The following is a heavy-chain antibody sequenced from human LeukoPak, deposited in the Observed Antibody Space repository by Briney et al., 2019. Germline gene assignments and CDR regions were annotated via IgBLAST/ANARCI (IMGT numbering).Heavy chain of an antibody. J-gene: IGHJ4*02. D-gene: IGHD5-24*01. CDR3: ARTRDGPFDY. CDR2: ISSSGSSI. V-gene: IGHV3-48*03. Sequence: PGGSLRLSCVVSGFTFSSYVMNWVRQAPGKGLEWLSHISSSGSSIQYADSVKGRFTISRDNAKNSLYLQMNSLRAEDTAVYYCARTRDGPFDYWGQGTLVTVSS. CDR1: GFTFSSYV.